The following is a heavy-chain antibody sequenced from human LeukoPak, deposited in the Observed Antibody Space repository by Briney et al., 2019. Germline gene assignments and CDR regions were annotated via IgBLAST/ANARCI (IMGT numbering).Heavy chain of an antibody. V-gene: IGHV3-74*01. D-gene: IGHD3-3*01. CDR2: INSDGSST. J-gene: IGHJ3*02. CDR1: GFTFSNYW. Sequence: GGSLRLSCAASGFTFSNYWMSWVRQAPGKGLEWVSRINSDGSSTSYADAVKGRFTISRDNAQNTLYLQMNNLRAEDTAVYYCARARYQLLGTYYDVWSGPQDAFDIWGQGTMVTVSS. CDR3: ARARYQLLGTYYDVWSGPQDAFDI.